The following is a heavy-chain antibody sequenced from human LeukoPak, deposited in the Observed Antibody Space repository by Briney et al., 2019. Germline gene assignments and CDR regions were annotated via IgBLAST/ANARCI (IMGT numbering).Heavy chain of an antibody. Sequence: SETLSLTCTVSGGSISSYYWSWIRQPPGKGLEWIGYIYYSGSTNYNPSLKSRVTISVDTSKNQFSLKLSSVTAADTAVYYCARAGDFYGDYGKDLFDYWGQGTLVTVSS. CDR2: IYYSGST. CDR3: ARAGDFYGDYGKDLFDY. D-gene: IGHD4-17*01. CDR1: GGSISSYY. V-gene: IGHV4-59*01. J-gene: IGHJ4*02.